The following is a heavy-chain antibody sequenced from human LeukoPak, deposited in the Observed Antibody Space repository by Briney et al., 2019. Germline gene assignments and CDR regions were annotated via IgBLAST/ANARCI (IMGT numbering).Heavy chain of an antibody. CDR2: ISYDGSNK. J-gene: IGHJ4*02. CDR3: AKDWGRRTTVVTLDY. V-gene: IGHV3-30*18. CDR1: GFTFSSYG. D-gene: IGHD4-23*01. Sequence: GGSLRLSCAASGFTFSSYGMHWVRQAPGKGLEWVAVISYDGSNKYYADSVKGRFTISRDNSKNTLYLQMNSLRAEDTAVYYCAKDWGRRTTVVTLDYWGQGTLVTVSS.